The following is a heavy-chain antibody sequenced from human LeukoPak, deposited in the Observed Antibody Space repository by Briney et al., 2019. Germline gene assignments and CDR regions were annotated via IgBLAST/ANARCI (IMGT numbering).Heavy chain of an antibody. CDR3: ARDKCSSTICYYYYGMDV. V-gene: IGHV3-48*04. CDR2: ISSSGSTI. Sequence: GGSLRLSCAASGFTFSSYGMHWVRQAPGKGLEWVSYISSSGSTIYYADSVKGRFTISRDNAKNSLYLQMNSLRAEDTAVYYCARDKCSSTICYYYYGMDVWGQGTTVTVSS. D-gene: IGHD2-2*01. CDR1: GFTFSSYG. J-gene: IGHJ6*02.